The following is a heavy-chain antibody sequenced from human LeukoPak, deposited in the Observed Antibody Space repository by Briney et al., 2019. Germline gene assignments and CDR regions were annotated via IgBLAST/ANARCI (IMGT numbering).Heavy chain of an antibody. V-gene: IGHV3-21*01. CDR3: ARVDGSLFAYFDY. Sequence: GGSLRLSCAASGFTFSSYSMNWARQAPGKGPEWVSSISSSSSYIYYADSVKGRFTISRDNAKNSLYLQMNSLRAEDTAVYYCARVDGSLFAYFDYWGQGTLVTVSS. D-gene: IGHD2-15*01. J-gene: IGHJ4*02. CDR1: GFTFSSYS. CDR2: ISSSSSYI.